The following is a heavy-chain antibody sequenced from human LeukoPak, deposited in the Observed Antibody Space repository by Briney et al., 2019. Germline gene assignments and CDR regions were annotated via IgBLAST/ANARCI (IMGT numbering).Heavy chain of an antibody. Sequence: ASLKVSCKASGYTFSNSVMNWGRQTPGQGLEWMGWINTNTGNPTYAQGFTGRFVFSLDTSVSTAYLQISSLKAEDTAVYYCAREDSSGWYYYYMDVWGKGTTVTVSS. CDR3: AREDSSGWYYYYMDV. CDR2: INTNTGNP. J-gene: IGHJ6*03. V-gene: IGHV7-4-1*02. D-gene: IGHD6-19*01. CDR1: GYTFSNSV.